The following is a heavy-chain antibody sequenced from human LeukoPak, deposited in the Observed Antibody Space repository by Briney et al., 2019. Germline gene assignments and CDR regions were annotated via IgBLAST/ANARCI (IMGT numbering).Heavy chain of an antibody. CDR2: IKEDGSEK. D-gene: IGHD3-10*01. J-gene: IGHJ3*02. CDR3: ARDWVAGVPFDAFDI. Sequence: GGSLRLSCAASGFTLSSYWMSWVRQAPGKGLEWVANIKEDGSEKYHVDSVKGRFTISRDNAKNSLFLHMNSLTAEDTAMYYCARDWVAGVPFDAFDIWGQGTMVSVSS. V-gene: IGHV3-7*01. CDR1: GFTLSSYW.